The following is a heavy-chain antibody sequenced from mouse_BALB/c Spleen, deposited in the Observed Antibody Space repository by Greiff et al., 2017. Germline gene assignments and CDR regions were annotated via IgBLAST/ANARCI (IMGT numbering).Heavy chain of an antibody. J-gene: IGHJ1*01. CDR1: GFTFSSYG. CDR2: INSNGGST. Sequence: EVKLVESGGGLVQPGGSLKLSCAASGFTFSSYGMSWVRQTPDKRLELVATINSNGGSTYYPDSVKGRFTISRDNAKNTLYLQMSSLKSEDTAMYYCARDRYYGSSYVDTFDVWGAGTTVTVSS. CDR3: ARDRYYGSSYVDTFDV. V-gene: IGHV5-6-3*01. D-gene: IGHD1-1*01.